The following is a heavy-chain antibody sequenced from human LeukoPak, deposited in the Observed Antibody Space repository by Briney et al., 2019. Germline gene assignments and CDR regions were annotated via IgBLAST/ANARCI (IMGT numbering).Heavy chain of an antibody. CDR1: GGSISSYY. Sequence: SETLSLTCTVSGGSISSYYWSWIRQPPGKGQEWIGYIYYSGSTNYNPSLKSRVTISVDTSKNQFSLKLSSVTAADTAVYYCARDIPTYYDFWSGYYTGTRPPIWGKGTTVTVSS. V-gene: IGHV4-59*01. CDR3: ARDIPTYYDFWSGYYTGTRPPI. CDR2: IYYSGST. D-gene: IGHD3-3*01. J-gene: IGHJ6*04.